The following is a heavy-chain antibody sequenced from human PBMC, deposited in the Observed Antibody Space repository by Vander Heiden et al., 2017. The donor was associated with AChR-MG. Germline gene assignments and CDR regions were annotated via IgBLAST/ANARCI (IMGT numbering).Heavy chain of an antibody. J-gene: IGHJ4*02. Sequence: EVQLVESGGGLVKPGRSLRLSCTASGFTFGDYAMAWFRQAPGKGLEWVGFIRSKAYGGTTEYAAAVKGIFTISRDDSKSIAYLQMNRMKTEDTAVYYCTKQSPWGLLNYFDYWGQGTLVTVSS. CDR2: IRSKAYGGTT. CDR3: TKQSPWGLLNYFDY. V-gene: IGHV3-49*05. CDR1: GFTFGDYA. D-gene: IGHD1-26*01.